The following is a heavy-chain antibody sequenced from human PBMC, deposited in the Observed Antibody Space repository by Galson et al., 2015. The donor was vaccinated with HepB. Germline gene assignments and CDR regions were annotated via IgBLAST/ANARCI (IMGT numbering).Heavy chain of an antibody. V-gene: IGHV6-1*01. Sequence: CAISGDSVSSNSAAWNWIRQSPSRGLEWLGRTYYRSKWYNDYAVSVKSRITINPDTSKNQFSLQLNSVTAADTAVYYCARDQDTAMVGVGAFDIWGQGTMVTVSS. D-gene: IGHD5-18*01. CDR3: ARDQDTAMVGVGAFDI. J-gene: IGHJ3*02. CDR1: GDSVSSNSAA. CDR2: TYYRSKWYN.